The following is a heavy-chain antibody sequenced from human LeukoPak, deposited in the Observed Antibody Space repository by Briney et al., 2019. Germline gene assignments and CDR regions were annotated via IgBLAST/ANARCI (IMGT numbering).Heavy chain of an antibody. CDR1: GYTFTSYG. CDR3: ALDDRGSYSFDY. Sequence: ASVKVSCKASGYTFTSYGISWVRQAPGQGLEWMGWISAYNCNTNYAQKLQGRVSMTTDTSTGTAYMELRSLRSDDTAVYYCALDDRGSYSFDYWGQGTLVTVSS. D-gene: IGHD1-26*01. J-gene: IGHJ4*02. CDR2: ISAYNCNT. V-gene: IGHV1-18*01.